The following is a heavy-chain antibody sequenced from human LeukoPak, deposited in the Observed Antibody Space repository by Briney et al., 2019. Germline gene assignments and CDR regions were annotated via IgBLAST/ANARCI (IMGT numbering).Heavy chain of an antibody. CDR1: GFTFSSYW. CDR2: INSDGSST. CDR3: AKDEAGPDYGDYLFDY. V-gene: IGHV3-74*01. J-gene: IGHJ4*02. D-gene: IGHD4-17*01. Sequence: GGSLRLSCAASGFTFSSYWMHWVRQAPGKGLVWVSRINSDGSSTSYADSVKGRFTISRDNSKNTLYLQMNSLRAEDTAVYYCAKDEAGPDYGDYLFDYWGQGTLVTVSS.